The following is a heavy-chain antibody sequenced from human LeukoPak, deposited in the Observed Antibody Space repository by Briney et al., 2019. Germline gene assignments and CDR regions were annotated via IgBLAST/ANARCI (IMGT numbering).Heavy chain of an antibody. Sequence: GGSLILSCAASGFTFSNYAMHWVRQAPGKGLEYVSAINSNGGSTYYTNSVKGRFIISRDNSKSTLYLQVGSLRAEDMAVYYCARSGYSGYDYCDYWGQGTLVTVSS. V-gene: IGHV3-64*01. CDR1: GFTFSNYA. CDR2: INSNGGST. CDR3: ARSGYSGYDYCDY. D-gene: IGHD5-12*01. J-gene: IGHJ4*02.